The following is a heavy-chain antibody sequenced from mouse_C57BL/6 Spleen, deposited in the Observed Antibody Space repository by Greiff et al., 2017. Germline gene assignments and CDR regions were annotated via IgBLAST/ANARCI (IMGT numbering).Heavy chain of an antibody. D-gene: IGHD1-1*01. CDR1: GYTFTSYW. V-gene: IGHV1-69*01. Sequence: QVQLQQPGAELVMPGASVKLSCKASGYTFTSYWMHWVKQRPGQGLEWIGEIDPSDSYTNYNQKFKGKSTLTVDKSSSTAYMQLSSLTSEDSAVYYCARRYGSIYWYFDVWGTGTTVTVSS. J-gene: IGHJ1*03. CDR3: ARRYGSIYWYFDV. CDR2: IDPSDSYT.